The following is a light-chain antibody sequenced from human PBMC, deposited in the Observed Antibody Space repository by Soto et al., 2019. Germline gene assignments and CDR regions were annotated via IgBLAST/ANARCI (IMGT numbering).Light chain of an antibody. CDR3: QQSHGIPYT. CDR1: QTISTY. CDR2: AAS. J-gene: IGKJ2*01. Sequence: DIQMTQSPSSLSASVGDRVTITCRASQTISTYLNWYQQKPGKAPKLLIYAASSLQSGVPSRFSDSGSGTDFTLTISSLQPEDFAIYYCQQSHGIPYTFGQGTKLEIK. V-gene: IGKV1-39*01.